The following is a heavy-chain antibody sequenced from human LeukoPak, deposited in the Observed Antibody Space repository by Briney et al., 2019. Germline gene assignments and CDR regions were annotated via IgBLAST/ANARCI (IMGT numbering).Heavy chain of an antibody. Sequence: GGSLRLSCTASGFTFSSYWMSWVRQAPGKGLEWVANIKQDGSEKYYVDSVKGRFTISRDNAKNSLYLQMNSLRAEDTAVYYCARDGDGQSKLWGRWLQPYYFDYWGQGTLVTVSS. CDR3: ARDGDGQSKLWGRWLQPYYFDY. J-gene: IGHJ4*02. D-gene: IGHD5-24*01. CDR2: IKQDGSEK. CDR1: GFTFSSYW. V-gene: IGHV3-7*01.